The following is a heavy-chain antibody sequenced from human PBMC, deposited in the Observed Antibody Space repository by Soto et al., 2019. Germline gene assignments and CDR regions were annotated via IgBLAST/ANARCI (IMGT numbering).Heavy chain of an antibody. J-gene: IGHJ6*02. CDR2: ISYDGSNK. CDR3: AKDLRDTTSTTGYYGMDV. D-gene: IGHD3-10*01. CDR1: GFTFSSYG. V-gene: IGHV3-30*18. Sequence: QVQLVESGGGVVQPGRSLRLSCAASGFTFSSYGMHWVRQAPGKGLEWVAVISYDGSNKYYADSVKGRFTISRDNSKNTLYLQMNSLRAEDTAVYYCAKDLRDTTSTTGYYGMDVWAKGPRSPSP.